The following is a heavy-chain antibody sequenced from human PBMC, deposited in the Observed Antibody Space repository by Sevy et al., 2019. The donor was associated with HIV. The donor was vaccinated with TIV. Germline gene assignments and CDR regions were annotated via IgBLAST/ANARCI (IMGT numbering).Heavy chain of an antibody. V-gene: IGHV4-4*07. CDR2: IYTSGST. CDR1: GGSISSYY. D-gene: IGHD6-19*01. CDR3: ARGPQWLAYYYYGMDV. J-gene: IGHJ6*02. Sequence: SETLSLTCTVSGGSISSYYWSWIRQPVGKGLEWIGRIYTSGSTNYNPSLKSRVTMSVDTSKNQFSLKLSSVTAADTAVYYCARGPQWLAYYYYGMDVWGQGTTVTVSS.